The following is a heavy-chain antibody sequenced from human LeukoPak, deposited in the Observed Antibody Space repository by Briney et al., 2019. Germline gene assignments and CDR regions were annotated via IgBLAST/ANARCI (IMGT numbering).Heavy chain of an antibody. CDR1: GGSFSGYY. CDR2: IXXSGST. CDR3: ARAPIGRLRYFDRGAFDI. V-gene: IGHV4-34*01. D-gene: IGHD3-9*01. J-gene: IGHJ3*02. Sequence: SETLSLTCAVYGGSFSGYYWSWIRQPPGKGLEWIGEIXXSGSTNYNPSLKSRVTISVDTSKNQFSLKLSSVTAADTAVYYCARAPIGRLRYFDRGAFDIWGQGTMVTVSS.